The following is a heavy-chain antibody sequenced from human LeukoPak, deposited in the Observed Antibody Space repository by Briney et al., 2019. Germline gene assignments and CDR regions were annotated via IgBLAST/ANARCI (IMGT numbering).Heavy chain of an antibody. D-gene: IGHD2-15*01. J-gene: IGHJ5*02. CDR2: ISGSGGNT. CDR3: AKGFVVVVSATQSSWFDP. CDR1: GFTFSSYA. V-gene: IGHV3-23*01. Sequence: GGSLRLSCAASGFTFSSYAMSWVRQAPGKGLELGTAISGSGGNTYYAYSVKGRCTSSKVKSKNTLHREMHSLRAEDTAVYYCAKGFVVVVSATQSSWFDPWGQGTLVTVSS.